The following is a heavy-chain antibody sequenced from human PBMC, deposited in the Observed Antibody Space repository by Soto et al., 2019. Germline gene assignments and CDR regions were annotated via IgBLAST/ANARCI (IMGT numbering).Heavy chain of an antibody. CDR1: GFTFSDHY. Sequence: PGGSLRLSCAASGFTFSDHYMDWVRQAPGKGLEWVGRTRNKANSYTTEYAASVKGRFTISRDDSKNSLYLQMNSLKTEDTAVYYCARAPSAGSYYYYYGMDVWGQGTTVTVSS. J-gene: IGHJ6*02. CDR2: TRNKANSYTT. CDR3: ARAPSAGSYYYYYGMDV. V-gene: IGHV3-72*01.